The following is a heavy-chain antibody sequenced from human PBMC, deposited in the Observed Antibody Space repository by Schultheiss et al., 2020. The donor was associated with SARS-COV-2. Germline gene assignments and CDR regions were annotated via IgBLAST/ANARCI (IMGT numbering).Heavy chain of an antibody. Sequence: SETLSLTCAVSGYSISSGYYWGWIRQPPGKGLEWIGSIYHSGSTYYNPSLKSRVTISVDTSKNQFSLKLSSVTAADTAVYYCARRAYDSSGYKFDPWGQGTLVTVSS. D-gene: IGHD3-22*01. J-gene: IGHJ5*02. V-gene: IGHV4-38-2*01. CDR2: IYHSGST. CDR3: ARRAYDSSGYKFDP. CDR1: GYSISSGYY.